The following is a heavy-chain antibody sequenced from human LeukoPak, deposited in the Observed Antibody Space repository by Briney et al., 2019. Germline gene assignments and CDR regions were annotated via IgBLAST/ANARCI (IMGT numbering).Heavy chain of an antibody. CDR2: IYYSGST. Sequence: SETLSLTCTVSGGSISSYYWSWIRQPPGKGLEWIGYIYYSGSTNYNPSLKSRVTISVDTSKNQFSPKLSSVTAADTAVYYCARHDYGDLVFDYWGQGTLVTVSS. D-gene: IGHD4-17*01. CDR3: ARHDYGDLVFDY. CDR1: GGSISSYY. J-gene: IGHJ4*02. V-gene: IGHV4-59*08.